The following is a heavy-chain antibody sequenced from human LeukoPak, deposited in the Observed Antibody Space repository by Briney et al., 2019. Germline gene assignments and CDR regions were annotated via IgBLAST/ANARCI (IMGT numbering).Heavy chain of an antibody. D-gene: IGHD3-10*01. CDR1: GGTFSSYA. CDR3: ARDPGAASGYYGSGSYYNTRPQQNWFDP. J-gene: IGHJ5*02. Sequence: ASVKVSCKASGGTFSSYAISWVRQAPGQGLEWMGGIIPIFGTANYAQKFQGRVTITTDESTSTAYMELSRLRSDDTAVYYCARDPGAASGYYGSGSYYNTRPQQNWFDPWGQGTLVTVSS. V-gene: IGHV1-69*05. CDR2: IIPIFGTA.